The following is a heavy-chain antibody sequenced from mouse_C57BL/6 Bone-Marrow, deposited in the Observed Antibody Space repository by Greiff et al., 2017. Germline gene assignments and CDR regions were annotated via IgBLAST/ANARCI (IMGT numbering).Heavy chain of an antibody. CDR3: TVIPGAY. D-gene: IGHD2-1*01. CDR2: IDPENGDT. Sequence: VQLQQSGAELVRPGASVKLSCTASGFNIKDDYMHWVKQRPEQGLEWIGWIDPENGDTEYASKFQGKATITADTSSNTAYPQLSSLTSEDTAVYYCTVIPGAYWGQGTLVTVSA. CDR1: GFNIKDDY. J-gene: IGHJ3*01. V-gene: IGHV14-4*01.